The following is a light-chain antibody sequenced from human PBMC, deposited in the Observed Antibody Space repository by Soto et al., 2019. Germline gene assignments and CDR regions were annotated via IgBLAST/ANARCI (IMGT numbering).Light chain of an antibody. CDR2: LNSYGSH. Sequence: QSVLTQSPSASASLGASVKLTCTLSSGHSNYAIAWHQQQSEKGPRYLMKLNSYGSHSKGDGIPDCFSGSSSGAERYLTISSLQSEDEADYYCQTWGSGIVVFGGGTKLTV. CDR1: SGHSNYA. J-gene: IGLJ2*01. V-gene: IGLV4-69*01. CDR3: QTWGSGIVV.